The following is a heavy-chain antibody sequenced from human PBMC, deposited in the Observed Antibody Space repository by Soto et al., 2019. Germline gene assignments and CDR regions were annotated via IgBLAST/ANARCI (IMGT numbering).Heavy chain of an antibody. Sequence: GGSLRLSCAASGFTFSDYWMNWVRQAPGKGLVWVSRIDSDGSSTSYADSVKGRFTISRDNAKNTLYLQMNSLRSDDTAVYYCARATRYNWFDPWGQGTLVTVSS. CDR3: ARATRYNWFDP. CDR1: GFTFSDYW. CDR2: IDSDGSST. V-gene: IGHV3-74*01. J-gene: IGHJ5*02.